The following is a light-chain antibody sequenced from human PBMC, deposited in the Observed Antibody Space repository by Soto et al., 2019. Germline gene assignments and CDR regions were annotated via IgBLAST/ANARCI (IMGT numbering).Light chain of an antibody. CDR2: EVS. J-gene: IGLJ1*01. CDR3: CSYAGGYTYL. CDR1: SSDIGTYKY. V-gene: IGLV2-11*01. Sequence: QSALTQPASVSGSPGQSVTIACTGTSSDIGTYKYVSWYQHHPGKVPQLLIYEVSNRPSGVPDRFSGSKSGNTASLTISGLQAEDEADYFCCSYAGGYTYLFGTGTKLTVL.